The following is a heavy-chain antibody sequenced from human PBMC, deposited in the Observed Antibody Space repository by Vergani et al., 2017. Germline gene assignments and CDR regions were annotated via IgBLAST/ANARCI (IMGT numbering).Heavy chain of an antibody. V-gene: IGHV3-23*01. CDR1: GFTFSSYA. Sequence: EVQLLESGGGLVQPGGSLRLSCAASGFTFSSYAMSWVRQGPGKGLEWVSAISGSGGSTYYADSVKGRFTISRDNYKNTLYLQMNSLRAEDTAVYYCAKRIAAAGTLYYYYYGMDVWGQGTTVTVSS. J-gene: IGHJ6*02. CDR2: ISGSGGST. CDR3: AKRIAAAGTLYYYYYGMDV. D-gene: IGHD6-13*01.